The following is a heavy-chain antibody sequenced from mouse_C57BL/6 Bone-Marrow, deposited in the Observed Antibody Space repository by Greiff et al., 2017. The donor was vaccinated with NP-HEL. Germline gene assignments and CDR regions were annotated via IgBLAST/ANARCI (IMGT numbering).Heavy chain of an antibody. D-gene: IGHD1-1*01. CDR3: AREGYYYGSSYAPYAMDY. J-gene: IGHJ4*01. V-gene: IGHV1-64*01. CDR1: GYTFTSYW. Sequence: QVQLQQPGAELVKPGASVKLSCKASGYTFTSYWMHWVKQRPGQGLEWIGMIHPNSGSTNYNEKFKSKATLTVDKSSSTAYMQLSSLTSEDSAVYYCAREGYYYGSSYAPYAMDYWGQGTSGTVSS. CDR2: IHPNSGST.